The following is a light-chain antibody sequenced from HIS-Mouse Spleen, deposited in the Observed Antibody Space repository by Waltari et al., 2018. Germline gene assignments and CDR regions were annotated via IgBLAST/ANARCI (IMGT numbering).Light chain of an antibody. Sequence: SYELTQPPSVSVSPGQTARINCSGDALPKKYAYWYQQKSGQAPVLVIYEDSKRPSGIPERFSGSSSGTMATLTISGAQVEDEADYYYYSTDSSGNHRVFGGGTKLTVL. CDR2: EDS. CDR3: YSTDSSGNHRV. V-gene: IGLV3-10*01. J-gene: IGLJ2*01. CDR1: ALPKKY.